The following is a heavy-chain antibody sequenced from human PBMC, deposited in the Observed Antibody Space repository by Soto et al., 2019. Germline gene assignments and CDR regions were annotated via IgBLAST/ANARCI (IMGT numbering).Heavy chain of an antibody. J-gene: IGHJ4*02. CDR2: IKSRTDGGTT. CDR3: TTDLWVYYYGSAVDY. D-gene: IGHD3-10*01. V-gene: IGHV3-15*01. Sequence: GGSLRLSCAASGFTFSNAWMSWVRQAPGKGLEWVGRIKSRTDGGTTDYAAPVKGRFTISRDDSKNTLYLQMNSLKTEDTAVYYCTTDLWVYYYGSAVDYWGQGTLVTVSS. CDR1: GFTFSNAW.